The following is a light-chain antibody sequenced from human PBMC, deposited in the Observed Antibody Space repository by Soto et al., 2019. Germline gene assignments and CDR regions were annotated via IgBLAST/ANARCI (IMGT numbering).Light chain of an antibody. CDR2: KAS. V-gene: IGKV1-5*03. CDR3: QQYSTYPPT. Sequence: DIPMSQSPSTLSASVRDSVTITCRASQTISTWLAWYQQKPGQAPNLLIYKASSLEGGVPSRFSGSGSGTEFNFSISGLQPDDSAIYYCQQYSTYPPTIGGGTKVEIK. CDR1: QTISTW. J-gene: IGKJ4*01.